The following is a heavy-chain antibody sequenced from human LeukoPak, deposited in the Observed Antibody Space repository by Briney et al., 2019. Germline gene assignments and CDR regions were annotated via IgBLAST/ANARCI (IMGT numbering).Heavy chain of an antibody. J-gene: IGHJ4*02. Sequence: GESLKISCKGSGYSFTSYWIGWVRQMPGKGLEWMGIIYPGDSDARYSPSFQGQVTISADKSISTAFLQWSSLKASDTAMYYCVTQHSSGLYYFDYWGQGTLVTVSS. D-gene: IGHD6-19*01. CDR3: VTQHSSGLYYFDY. V-gene: IGHV5-51*01. CDR2: IYPGDSDA. CDR1: GYSFTSYW.